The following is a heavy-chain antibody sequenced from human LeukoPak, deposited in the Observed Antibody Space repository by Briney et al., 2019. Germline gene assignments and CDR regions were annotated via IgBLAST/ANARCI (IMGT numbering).Heavy chain of an antibody. V-gene: IGHV4-39*01. CDR3: ARRAGRPELRIDY. Sequence: SETLSLTCTVSGGSISSSSYYWGWTRQPPGKGLEWIGSIYYSGSTYYNPSLKSRVTISVDTSKNQFSLKLSSVTAADTAVYYCARRAGRPELRIDYWGQGTLVTVSS. J-gene: IGHJ4*02. CDR1: GGSISSSSYY. D-gene: IGHD1-26*01. CDR2: IYYSGST.